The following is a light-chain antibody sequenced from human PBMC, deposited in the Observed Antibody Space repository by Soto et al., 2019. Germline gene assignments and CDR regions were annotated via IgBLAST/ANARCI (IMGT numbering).Light chain of an antibody. Sequence: QLVLTQSPSASASLGASVKLTCTLSSGHSSYDIAWHQQQPEKGPRHLMKLNSDGSHSKGDGIPDRFSGSSSGAERYLTISSLQSEDEADYYCQTWATGIVVFGGGTKVTVL. CDR3: QTWATGIVV. V-gene: IGLV4-69*01. CDR1: SGHSSYD. J-gene: IGLJ2*01. CDR2: LNSDGSH.